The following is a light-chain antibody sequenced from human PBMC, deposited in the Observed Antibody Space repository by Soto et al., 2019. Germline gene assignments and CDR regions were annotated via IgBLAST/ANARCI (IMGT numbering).Light chain of an antibody. CDR3: QQYDNLPLT. CDR1: QDIKNY. CDR2: DAS. J-gene: IGKJ4*01. V-gene: IGKV1-33*01. Sequence: DIQMTQSPSSLSASVGDRVTITCQASQDIKNYLNWYQQKSGKAPKLLIYDASDLETGVPSRSSGSGSGTDFTFTINSLQPEDIETYYCQQYDNLPLTFGGGTKVDIK.